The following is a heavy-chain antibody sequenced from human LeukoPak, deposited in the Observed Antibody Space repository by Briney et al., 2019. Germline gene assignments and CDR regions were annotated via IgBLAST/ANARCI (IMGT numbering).Heavy chain of an antibody. D-gene: IGHD3-22*01. CDR3: ASDYFDRTGYYGFIY. CDR1: GDSISSGDYY. CDR2: LYTSGST. V-gene: IGHV4-61*02. J-gene: IGHJ4*02. Sequence: SETLSLTCTVSGDSISSGDYYWSWIRQPAGKGLEWIGRLYTSGSTNYNPSLKSRVSMSVDTSKKQFSLRLSSVTAADTAIYYCASDYFDRTGYYGFIYWGQGSLVTISS.